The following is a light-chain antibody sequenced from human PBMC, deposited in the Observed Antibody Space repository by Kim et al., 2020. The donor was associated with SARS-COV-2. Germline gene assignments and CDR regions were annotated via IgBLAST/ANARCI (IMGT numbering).Light chain of an antibody. CDR3: QQYDGLPPT. J-gene: IGKJ4*01. Sequence: DIQMTQSPSSLSASVGDRVTITCRASQDIRHYLNWYQQKPGKAPTLLIYDASHLEPGVPSRFSGSGSGPDFTFTISSLQPEDIATYYCQQYDGLPPTFGGGTKVDIK. V-gene: IGKV1-33*01. CDR1: QDIRHY. CDR2: DAS.